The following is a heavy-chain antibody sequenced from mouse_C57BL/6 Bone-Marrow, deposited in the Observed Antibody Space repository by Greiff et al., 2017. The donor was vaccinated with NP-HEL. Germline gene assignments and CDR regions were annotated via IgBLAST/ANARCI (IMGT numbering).Heavy chain of an antibody. J-gene: IGHJ3*01. CDR3: AREVITGLAY. CDR2: INPSTGGT. V-gene: IGHV1-42*01. CDR1: GYSFTGYY. D-gene: IGHD1-1*01. Sequence: VQLKQSGPELVKPGASVKISCKASGYSFTGYYMNWVKQSPEKSLEWIGEINPSTGGTTYNQKFKAKATLTVDKSSSTAYMQLKSLTSEDSAVYYCAREVITGLAYWGQGTLVTVSA.